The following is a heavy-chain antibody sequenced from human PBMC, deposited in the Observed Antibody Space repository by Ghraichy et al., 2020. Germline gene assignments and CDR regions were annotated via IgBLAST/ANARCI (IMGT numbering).Heavy chain of an antibody. CDR2: ISGSGGST. J-gene: IGHJ4*02. CDR1: GFTFSSYA. D-gene: IGHD3-22*01. CDR3: AKGPGGAMIVVEIFDY. Sequence: GGSLRLSCAASGFTFSSYAMSWVRQAPGKGLEWVSAISGSGGSTYYADSVKGRFTISRDNSKNTLYLQMNSLRAEDTAVYYCAKGPGGAMIVVEIFDYWGQGTLVTVSS. V-gene: IGHV3-23*01.